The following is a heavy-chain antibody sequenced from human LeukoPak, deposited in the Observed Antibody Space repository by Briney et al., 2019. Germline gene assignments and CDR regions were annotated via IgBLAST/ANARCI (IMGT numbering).Heavy chain of an antibody. Sequence: KPSETLSLTCTVSGGSISSYYWGWIRQPPGKGLEWIGNIYHSGSTYKNPSLKSRVTISLDTSKNQFSLKLSSVTAADTAIYYCARLSGAPVRHPIYHFDYWGQGTLVTVSS. CDR3: ARLSGAPVRHPIYHFDY. CDR1: GGSISSYY. J-gene: IGHJ4*02. V-gene: IGHV4-59*08. D-gene: IGHD2-2*02. CDR2: IYHSGST.